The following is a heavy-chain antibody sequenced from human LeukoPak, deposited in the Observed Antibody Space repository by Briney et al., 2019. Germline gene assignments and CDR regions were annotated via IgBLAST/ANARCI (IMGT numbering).Heavy chain of an antibody. Sequence: ASVKVSCKASGYTFTNYGISWVRQAPGQGLAWMGWISAYNGNTYHAQNLQGRVTMTTDRSTSIAYMELRSLRSDDTAVYYCARGGTYYFDSSSYYWGQGTLVTASS. D-gene: IGHD3-22*01. CDR2: ISAYNGNT. V-gene: IGHV1-18*01. CDR3: ARGGTYYFDSSSYY. J-gene: IGHJ4*02. CDR1: GYTFTNYG.